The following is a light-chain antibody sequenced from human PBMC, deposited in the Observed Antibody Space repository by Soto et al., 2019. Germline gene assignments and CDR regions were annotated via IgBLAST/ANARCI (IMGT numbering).Light chain of an antibody. CDR1: SSDVGAYNY. V-gene: IGLV2-14*01. J-gene: IGLJ1*01. Sequence: QSALTQPASVSGSPGQSVAISCTGTSSDVGAYNYISWYQQHPGKAPKLLLSEVSNRPSGVSDRFSGSKSGNTASLTISGLQAEDEADYYCSSLTTSFTYVFXTGTKVTVL. CDR3: SSLTTSFTYV. CDR2: EVS.